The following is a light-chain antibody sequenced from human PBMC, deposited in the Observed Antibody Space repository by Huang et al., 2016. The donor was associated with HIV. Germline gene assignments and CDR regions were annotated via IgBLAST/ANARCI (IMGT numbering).Light chain of an antibody. V-gene: IGKV3-20*01. Sequence: DIVLTQSPGTLSLSPRERAALSCRASQNITNNFLAWYQQRSGQTPRLLIYGASNRAMGIPDRFSGSGSGTDFTLIISRLEPQDSAVDYCQQYLSSPLTFGGGTNVEIK. CDR1: QNITNNF. CDR3: QQYLSSPLT. CDR2: GAS. J-gene: IGKJ4*01.